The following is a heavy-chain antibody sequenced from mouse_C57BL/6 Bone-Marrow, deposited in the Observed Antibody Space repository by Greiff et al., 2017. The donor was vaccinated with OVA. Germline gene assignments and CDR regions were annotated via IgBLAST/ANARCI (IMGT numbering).Heavy chain of an antibody. CDR3: ARPLY. J-gene: IGHJ4*01. Sequence: EVKLVESGGDLVKPGGSLKLSCAASGFTFSSYGMSWVRQTPDKRLEWVATISSGGSYTYYPDSVKGRFTISRANAKNTLYLQMSKLKSEDTAMYYCARPLYWGQGTSVTVSS. CDR1: GFTFSSYG. CDR2: ISSGGSYT. V-gene: IGHV5-6*01.